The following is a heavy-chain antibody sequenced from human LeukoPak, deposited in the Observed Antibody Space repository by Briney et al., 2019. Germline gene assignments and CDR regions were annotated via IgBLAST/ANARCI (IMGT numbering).Heavy chain of an antibody. J-gene: IGHJ3*02. D-gene: IGHD1-26*01. CDR1: GSTFDDYA. Sequence: GRSLRLSCSASGSTFDDYAMHWVRQAPGKGLEWVSGISWNSGSIGYADSVKGRFTISRDNAKNSLYLQMNSLRAEDMALYYCAKDKSSGSSDAFDIWGQGTMVTVSS. V-gene: IGHV3-9*03. CDR3: AKDKSSGSSDAFDI. CDR2: ISWNSGSI.